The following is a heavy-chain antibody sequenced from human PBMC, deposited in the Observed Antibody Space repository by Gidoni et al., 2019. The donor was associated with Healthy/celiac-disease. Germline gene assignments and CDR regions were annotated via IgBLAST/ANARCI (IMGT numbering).Heavy chain of an antibody. V-gene: IGHV4-31*03. CDR1: GGAISSGGYY. CDR3: ANLQQNWFDP. CDR2: IYYSGST. Sequence: QVQLQESGPGLVKPSQTLSLTCNVSGGAISSGGYYWSWIRQHPGKGLEWIGYIYYSGSTHYNPYLKRRVTISVDTSKNQFSLKLTSVTVADTAVYYCANLQQNWFDPWGQGTLVTVSS. D-gene: IGHD5-18*01. J-gene: IGHJ5*02.